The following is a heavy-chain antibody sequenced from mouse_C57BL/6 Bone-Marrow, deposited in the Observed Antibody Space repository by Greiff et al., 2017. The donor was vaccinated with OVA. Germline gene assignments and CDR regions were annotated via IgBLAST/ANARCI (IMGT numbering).Heavy chain of an antibody. D-gene: IGHD3-3*01. J-gene: IGHJ2*01. CDR2: ISYDGSN. V-gene: IGHV3-6*01. CDR1: GYSITSGYY. Sequence: EVQLQESGPGLVKPSQSLSLTCSVTGYSITSGYYWNWIRQFPGNKLEWMGYISYDGSNNYNQSLKNRISITLDTSKNQLFLKLNSVATEDRATYYCARRDPDTDYWGQGTTLTVSS. CDR3: ARRDPDTDY.